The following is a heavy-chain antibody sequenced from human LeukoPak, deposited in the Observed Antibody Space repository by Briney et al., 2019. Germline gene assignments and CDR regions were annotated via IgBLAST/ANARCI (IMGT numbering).Heavy chain of an antibody. CDR1: GGTISSSSYY. CDR3: ARQKGMIVVVNFDY. J-gene: IGHJ4*02. Sequence: PSETLSLTCTASGGTISSSSYYWGWIRQPPGKGLEWIGSIYYSGSTYYNPSLKSRVTISVDTSKNQFSLKLSSVTAADTAVYYCARQKGMIVVVNFDYWGQGTLVTVSS. D-gene: IGHD3-22*01. CDR2: IYYSGST. V-gene: IGHV4-39*01.